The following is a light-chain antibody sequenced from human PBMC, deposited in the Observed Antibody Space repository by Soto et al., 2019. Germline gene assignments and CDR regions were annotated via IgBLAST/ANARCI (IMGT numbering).Light chain of an antibody. Sequence: EIVMTQSLATLSVSPGEKATLACKASQSVSSNLAWFQQKPGQAPRLLIYDASTRATGIPARFSGSGSGTDFTLTISSLQSKDFAVYYCQQYNNWPIYTFGQGTKLEIK. CDR2: DAS. V-gene: IGKV3-15*01. CDR3: QQYNNWPIYT. CDR1: QSVSSN. J-gene: IGKJ2*01.